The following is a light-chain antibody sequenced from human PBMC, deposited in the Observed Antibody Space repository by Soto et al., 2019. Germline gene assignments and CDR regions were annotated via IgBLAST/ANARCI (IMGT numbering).Light chain of an antibody. V-gene: IGKV1-39*01. CDR2: VAS. CDR1: QSIGFY. CDR3: QQSYTFPIT. Sequence: DIQMTQSPSSLSASVGDRVTITCRASQSIGFYLNWYQQKPGKAPSLLISVASSLQSGVSSRFSGSGSGTDFTLTISSLQPEDFATYYCQQSYTFPITFGQGTRLEI. J-gene: IGKJ5*01.